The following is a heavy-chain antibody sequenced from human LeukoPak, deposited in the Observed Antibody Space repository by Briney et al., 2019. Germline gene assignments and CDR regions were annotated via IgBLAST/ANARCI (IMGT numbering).Heavy chain of an antibody. CDR3: ARSNVLRYFDWLLSLIPFDY. Sequence: GRSLRLSCAASGFTFNNYAMSWVRQPPGKGLEWVSGISGSSYTTYYADSVKGRFTISRDNAKNSLYLQMNSLRAEDTAVYYCARSNVLRYFDWLLSLIPFDYWGQGTLVTVSS. CDR1: GFTFNNYA. J-gene: IGHJ4*02. V-gene: IGHV3-23*01. CDR2: ISGSSYTT. D-gene: IGHD3-9*01.